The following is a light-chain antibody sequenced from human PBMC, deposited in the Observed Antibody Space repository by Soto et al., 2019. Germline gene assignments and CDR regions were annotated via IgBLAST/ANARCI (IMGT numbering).Light chain of an antibody. J-gene: IGLJ3*02. Sequence: QSVLTQPPSASGTPGQRVTISCSGSGSNIGSKAVNWYQQLPGTAPKLLISTNNQRTSGVPDRFSGSKSGTTASLAISGLQSEDEADDYCAAWDDSLKGWVFGGGTKLTV. V-gene: IGLV1-44*01. CDR2: TNN. CDR1: GSNIGSKA. CDR3: AAWDDSLKGWV.